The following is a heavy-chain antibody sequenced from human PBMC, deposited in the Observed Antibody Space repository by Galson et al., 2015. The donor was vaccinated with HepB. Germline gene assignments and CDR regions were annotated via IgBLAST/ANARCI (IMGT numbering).Heavy chain of an antibody. Sequence: SLRLSCAVSGFTFSDYYMSWIRQAPGKGLEWISYISSNTLYTKYADSVKGRFTISRDNAKNSLFLQINGLRAEDTAVYYCARVADADYGDHTHYDSGGQGTLVTVSS. D-gene: IGHD4-17*01. V-gene: IGHV3-11*06. CDR1: GFTFSDYY. J-gene: IGHJ4*02. CDR2: ISSNTLYT. CDR3: ARVADADYGDHTHYDS.